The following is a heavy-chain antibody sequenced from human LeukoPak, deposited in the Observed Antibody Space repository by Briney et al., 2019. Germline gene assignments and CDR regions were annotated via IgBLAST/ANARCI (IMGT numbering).Heavy chain of an antibody. V-gene: IGHV3-11*06. CDR1: GFTFSDYY. J-gene: IGHJ3*02. CDR2: ISSSSSYT. Sequence: KPGGSLRLSCAASGFTFSDYYMSWIRQAPGKGLEWVSYISSSSSYTNYADSVKGRFTIFRDNAKNSLYLQMNSLRAEDTAVYYCARLSVVVAASPGAFDIWGQGTMVTVSS. D-gene: IGHD2-15*01. CDR3: ARLSVVVAASPGAFDI.